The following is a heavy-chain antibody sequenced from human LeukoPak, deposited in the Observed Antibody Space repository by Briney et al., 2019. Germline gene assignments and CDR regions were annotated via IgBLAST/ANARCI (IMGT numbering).Heavy chain of an antibody. CDR1: GGTFSSYA. CDR2: IIPIFGTA. J-gene: IGHJ3*02. V-gene: IGHV1-69*13. Sequence: SVKVSCKASGGTFSSYAISWVRQAPGQGLEWMGGIIPIFGTANYAQKFQGRVTITADESTNTAYMELSSLRSEDTAVYYCARGSSYYYDSSGYPEDAFDIWGQGTMVTVSS. CDR3: ARGSSYYYDSSGYPEDAFDI. D-gene: IGHD3-22*01.